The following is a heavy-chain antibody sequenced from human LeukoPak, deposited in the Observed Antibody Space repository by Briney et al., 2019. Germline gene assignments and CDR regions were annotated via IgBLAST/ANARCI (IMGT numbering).Heavy chain of an antibody. CDR1: GYTFTGCY. D-gene: IGHD6-13*01. Sequence: ASVKVSCKASGYTFTGCYMHWVRQAPGQGLELMGWMNPNSGGTNDAQKFQGRVPMTRETSTSTAYMALSRLRSDATAVYYYARDLGAGYSRSWCPQDWGQGTLVTVSS. CDR2: MNPNSGGT. J-gene: IGHJ4*02. V-gene: IGHV1-2*02. CDR3: ARDLGAGYSRSWCPQD.